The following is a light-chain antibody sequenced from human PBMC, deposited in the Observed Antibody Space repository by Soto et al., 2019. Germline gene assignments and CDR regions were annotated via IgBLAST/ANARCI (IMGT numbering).Light chain of an antibody. J-gene: IGLJ1*01. CDR3: QSYDSSLSGYV. CDR2: DVS. V-gene: IGLV2-14*03. CDR1: STDIGSYNY. Sequence: QSVLTQPASLSGSPGQSITISCTGTSTDIGSYNYVSWYQQHPGKAPKLMIFDVSYRPSGISDRFSGSKSGNSASLAISGLQAEDEADYYCQSYDSSLSGYVFGTGTKVTVL.